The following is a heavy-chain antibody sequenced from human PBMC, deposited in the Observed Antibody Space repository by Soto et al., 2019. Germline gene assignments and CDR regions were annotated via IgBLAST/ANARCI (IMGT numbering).Heavy chain of an antibody. CDR2: INHRGSP. J-gene: IGHJ4*02. CDR3: ETDRGNY. CDR1: GGSINIYY. V-gene: IGHV4-34*01. Sequence: PAETLSPTCTVSGGSINIYYWSWIRQPPGKGLERLGAINHRGSPNYNPSLKSRVTISVATSRTHFSLKVNYVTAADTAVYYCETDRGNYWGQGTQVTVSS.